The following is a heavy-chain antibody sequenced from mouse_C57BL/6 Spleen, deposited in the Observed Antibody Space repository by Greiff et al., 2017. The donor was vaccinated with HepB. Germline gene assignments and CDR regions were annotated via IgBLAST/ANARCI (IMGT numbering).Heavy chain of an antibody. CDR2: INPNNGGT. CDR1: GYTFTDYN. J-gene: IGHJ4*01. V-gene: IGHV1-18*01. Sequence: VHVKQSGPELVKPGASVKIPCKASGYTFTDYNMDWVKQSHGKSLEWIGDINPNNGGTIYNQKFKGKATLTVDKSSSTAYMELRSLTSEDTAVYYCARWRTGTLMDYWGQGTSVTVSS. CDR3: ARWRTGTLMDY. D-gene: IGHD4-1*01.